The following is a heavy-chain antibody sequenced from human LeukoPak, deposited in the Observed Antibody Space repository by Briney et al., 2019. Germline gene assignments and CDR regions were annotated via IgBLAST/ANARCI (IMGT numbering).Heavy chain of an antibody. CDR1: IFTFSNYA. D-gene: IGHD6-13*01. Sequence: GGSLRLSRASSIFTFSNYAMRCVRRASGKALEWVTGLTGSGASTYYADSVKGRFTISRDNSRNTVYLQMNSLRAEDTAIYYCAKDGGGSAGFSTWYLSRTDDCHIWGQGTMVSVSS. CDR3: AKDGGGSAGFSTWYLSRTDDCHI. V-gene: IGHV3-23*01. J-gene: IGHJ3*02. CDR2: LTGSGAST.